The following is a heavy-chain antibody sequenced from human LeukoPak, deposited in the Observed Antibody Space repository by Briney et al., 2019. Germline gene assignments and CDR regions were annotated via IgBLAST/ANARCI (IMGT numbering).Heavy chain of an antibody. CDR2: INHSGST. Sequence: RASETLSLTCAVYGGSFSGYYWSWIRQPPGKGLEWIGEINHSGSTNYNPSLKSRVTISVDTSKNQFSLKLSSVTAADTAVYYCARGPDVYSSGWYGGGMDVWGQGTTVTVSS. V-gene: IGHV4-34*01. J-gene: IGHJ6*02. D-gene: IGHD6-13*01. CDR1: GGSFSGYY. CDR3: ARGPDVYSSGWYGGGMDV.